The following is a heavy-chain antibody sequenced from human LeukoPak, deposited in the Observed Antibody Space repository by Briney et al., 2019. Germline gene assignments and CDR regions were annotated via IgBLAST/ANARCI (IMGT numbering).Heavy chain of an antibody. D-gene: IGHD6-13*01. CDR2: IYYSGST. Sequence: KPSETLSLTCTVSGGSISSYYWGWIRQPPGKGLEWIGYIYYSGSTNYNPSLKSRVTISVDTSKNQFSLKLSSVTAADTAVYYCASLSRAGIAAAGTNYFDYWGQGTLVTVSS. CDR3: ASLSRAGIAAAGTNYFDY. V-gene: IGHV4-59*01. CDR1: GGSISSYY. J-gene: IGHJ4*02.